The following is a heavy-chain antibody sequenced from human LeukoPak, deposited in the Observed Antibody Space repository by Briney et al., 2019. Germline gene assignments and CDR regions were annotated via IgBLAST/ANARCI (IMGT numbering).Heavy chain of an antibody. CDR2: IIPIFGTA. CDR1: GGTFSSYT. D-gene: IGHD6-13*01. CDR3: ARELQQLVLGYYYYYMDV. Sequence: SVRVSCKASGGTFSSYTISWVRQAPGQGLEWMGGIIPIFGTANYAQKFQGRVTITADESTSTAYMELSSLRSEDTAVYYCARELQQLVLGYYYYYMDVWGKGTTVTVSS. J-gene: IGHJ6*03. V-gene: IGHV1-69*01.